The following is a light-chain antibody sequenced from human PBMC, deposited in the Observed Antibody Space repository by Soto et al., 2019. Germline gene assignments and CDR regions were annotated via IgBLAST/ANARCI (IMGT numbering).Light chain of an antibody. Sequence: IVMTQSPESLGVSLGERATINCKSNQTILYGSNNKNYLSWYQQKPGQPPKLLIYWASTRKYGVPERFSGSGSGTDFTLSITNLQAEDVAVYYCHQYYSLPFAFGPGTKVHL. V-gene: IGKV4-1*01. CDR2: WAS. CDR1: QTILYGSNNKNY. CDR3: HQYYSLPFA. J-gene: IGKJ3*01.